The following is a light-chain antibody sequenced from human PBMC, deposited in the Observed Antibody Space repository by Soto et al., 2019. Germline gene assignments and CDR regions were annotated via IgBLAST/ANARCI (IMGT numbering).Light chain of an antibody. CDR3: KQTLQSPLT. V-gene: IGKV2-28*01. CDR1: QSLLHSNGFNY. J-gene: IGKJ1*01. CDR2: LGS. Sequence: DIVVTQSPLSLPVTPGEPASISCRSSQSLLHSNGFNYLDWYLQKPGQSPQLLIYLGSNRASGVPDRFSGRGSGTDFTLKISRVEAEDVGVYYGKQTLQSPLTFGQGTKVEIK.